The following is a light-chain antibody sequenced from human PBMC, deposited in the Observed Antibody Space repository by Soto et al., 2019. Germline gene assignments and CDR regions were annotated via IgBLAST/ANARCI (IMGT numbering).Light chain of an antibody. V-gene: IGKV3-20*01. J-gene: IGKJ1*01. CDR1: QSVSSSY. Sequence: EIVLTQSPGTLSLSPGERATLSCRASQSVSSSYLAWYQHKPGQAPRLLIHGASSRATGIPDRFSGSGSGTDFTLTISRLEPEDFAVYYCQQYGSLSWTFGQGTKVDIK. CDR2: GAS. CDR3: QQYGSLSWT.